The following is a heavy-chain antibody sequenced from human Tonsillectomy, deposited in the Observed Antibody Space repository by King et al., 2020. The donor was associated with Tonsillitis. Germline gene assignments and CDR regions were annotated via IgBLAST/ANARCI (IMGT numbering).Heavy chain of an antibody. CDR3: AGGTDYDFWSGYYTLYYFDY. Sequence: QLQESGPGLVKPSETLSLTCTVSGGSISSYYWSWIRQPPGKGLEWIGYIYYSGSTNYNPSLKSRVTISVDTSKNQFSLKLSSVTAADTAVYYCAGGTDYDFWSGYYTLYYFDYWGQGTLVTVSS. D-gene: IGHD3-3*01. V-gene: IGHV4-59*01. CDR1: GGSISSYY. J-gene: IGHJ4*02. CDR2: IYYSGST.